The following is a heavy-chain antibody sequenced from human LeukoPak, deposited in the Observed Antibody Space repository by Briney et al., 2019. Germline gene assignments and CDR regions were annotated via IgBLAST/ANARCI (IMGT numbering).Heavy chain of an antibody. CDR2: IYPGDSHT. V-gene: IGHV5-51*01. CDR1: GYSFTSYW. D-gene: IGHD1-26*01. J-gene: IGHJ4*02. Sequence: GESLKISCKGFGYSFTSYWIGWVRQMLGKGLEWMGVIYPGDSHTRYSPSFQGQVTISADKSISTAFLQWSSLKASDTAMYSCARHLSGSYSGYYFDYWGQGTLVTVSS. CDR3: ARHLSGSYSGYYFDY.